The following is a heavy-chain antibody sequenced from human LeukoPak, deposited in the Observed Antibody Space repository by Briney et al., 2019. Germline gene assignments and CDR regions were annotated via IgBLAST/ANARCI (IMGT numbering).Heavy chain of an antibody. Sequence: SETLSLTCTVSGCSISSYYWSWIRQPPGKGLEWIGYIYYSGSTNYNPSLKSRVTISVDTSKNQFSLMLSSVTAADTAVYYCARSITIFGVVTQTRFFDYWGQGTLVTVSS. D-gene: IGHD3-3*01. CDR1: GCSISSYY. V-gene: IGHV4-59*01. CDR3: ARSITIFGVVTQTRFFDY. J-gene: IGHJ4*02. CDR2: IYYSGST.